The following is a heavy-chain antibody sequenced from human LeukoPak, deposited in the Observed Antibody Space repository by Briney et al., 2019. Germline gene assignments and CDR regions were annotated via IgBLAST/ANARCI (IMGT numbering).Heavy chain of an antibody. Sequence: GGSLRLSCAATGFTFSSYAMSWVHQAPGKGLEWVSAISGSGGSTYYADSVKGRFTISRDNSKNTLYLQMNSLRAEDTAVYYCAKRYGGWSIVVVPAAYYMDVWGKGTTVTVSS. J-gene: IGHJ6*03. V-gene: IGHV3-23*01. CDR2: ISGSGGST. CDR1: GFTFSSYA. CDR3: AKRYGGWSIVVVPAAYYMDV. D-gene: IGHD2-2*01.